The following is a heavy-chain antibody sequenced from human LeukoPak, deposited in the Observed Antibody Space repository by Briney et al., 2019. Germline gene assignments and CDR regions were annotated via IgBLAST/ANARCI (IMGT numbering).Heavy chain of an antibody. D-gene: IGHD6-19*01. V-gene: IGHV6-1*01. Sequence: SQILSLTCAISGDSVSSNSAAWNWIRQSPSRGLEWLGRSNYSSQWYNDYELSVKSRITINPDTSKYQFSVQLNSVTPEDTAVYYCARGSSGWYYPNYFDYWGQGTLVTVSS. CDR1: GDSVSSNSAA. J-gene: IGHJ4*02. CDR2: SNYSSQWYN. CDR3: ARGSSGWYYPNYFDY.